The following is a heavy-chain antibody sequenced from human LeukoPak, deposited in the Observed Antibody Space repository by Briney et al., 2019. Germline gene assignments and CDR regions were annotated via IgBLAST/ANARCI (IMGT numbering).Heavy chain of an antibody. V-gene: IGHV3-7*01. Sequence: GGSLRLSCAASGFTFNTYWMSWVRQTPEKGLEWVANIKEDGSRDYYVDSVEGRFTISRDNAKNILYLEMKSLRAEDSATYHRARDGRGYDSWGQGTLVTVSS. D-gene: IGHD5-12*01. J-gene: IGHJ5*01. CDR1: GFTFNTYW. CDR2: IKEDGSRD. CDR3: ARDGRGYDS.